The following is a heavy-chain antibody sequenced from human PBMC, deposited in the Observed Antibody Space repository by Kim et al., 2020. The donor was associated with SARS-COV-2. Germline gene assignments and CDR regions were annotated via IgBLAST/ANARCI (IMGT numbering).Heavy chain of an antibody. CDR3: AREVGGYPVY. J-gene: IGHJ4*02. CDR1: GGSISSGGYY. Sequence: SETLSLTCTVSGGSISSGGYYWSWIRQHPGKGLEWIGYIYYSGSTYYNPSLKSRVTISVDTSKNQFSLKLSSVTAADTAVYYCAREVGGYPVYWGQGTLVTVSS. CDR2: IYYSGST. V-gene: IGHV4-31*03. D-gene: IGHD3-16*02.